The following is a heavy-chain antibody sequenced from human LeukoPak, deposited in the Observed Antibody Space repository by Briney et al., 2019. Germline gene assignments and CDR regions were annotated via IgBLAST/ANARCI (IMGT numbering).Heavy chain of an antibody. V-gene: IGHV4-4*07. J-gene: IGHJ6*03. D-gene: IGHD6-13*01. CDR3: ARVLVHDYYYYYMDV. Sequence: SETLSLTCTVSGGSISSYYWSWIRQPAGKGLERIGRIYTSGSTNYNPSLKSRVTMSVDTSKNQFSLKLSSVTAADTAVYYCARVLVHDYYYYYMDVWGKGTTVTVSS. CDR1: GGSISSYY. CDR2: IYTSGST.